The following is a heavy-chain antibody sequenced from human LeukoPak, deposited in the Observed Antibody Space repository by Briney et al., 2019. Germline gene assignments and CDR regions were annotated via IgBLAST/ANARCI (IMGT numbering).Heavy chain of an antibody. CDR2: ISYDGSNK. J-gene: IGHJ6*02. CDR1: GFTFSSYA. Sequence: GRSLGLSCAASGFTFSSYAMHWVRQAPGKGLEWVAVISYDGSNKYYADSVKGRFTISRDNSKNTLYLQMNSLRAEDTAVYYCARNTGDSSGYGWYYYGMDVWGQGTTVTVFS. CDR3: ARNTGDSSGYGWYYYGMDV. D-gene: IGHD3-22*01. V-gene: IGHV3-30-3*01.